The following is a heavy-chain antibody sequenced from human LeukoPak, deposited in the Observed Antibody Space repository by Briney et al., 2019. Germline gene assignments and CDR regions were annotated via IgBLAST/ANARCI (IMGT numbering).Heavy chain of an antibody. CDR1: GYTFTSYG. CDR3: ARQPNSITGTNNWFDP. Sequence: ASVKVSCKASGYTFTSYGISWVRQAPGQGLEWMGWISAYNGNTNYAQKLQGRVTMTTDTSTSTAYMELRSLRSDDTAVYYCARQPNSITGTNNWFDPWGQGTLVTVSS. J-gene: IGHJ5*02. D-gene: IGHD1-20*01. CDR2: ISAYNGNT. V-gene: IGHV1-18*01.